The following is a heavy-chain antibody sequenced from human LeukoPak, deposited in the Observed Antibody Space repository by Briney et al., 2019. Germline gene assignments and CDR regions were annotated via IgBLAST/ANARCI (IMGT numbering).Heavy chain of an antibody. J-gene: IGHJ4*02. D-gene: IGHD2-15*01. CDR3: ARGSDGGVTTNTFDY. CDR2: IYYSGST. CDR1: GGSISSSSYY. Sequence: NPSETLSLTCTVSGGSISSSSYYWGWIRQPPGKGLEWIGSIYYSGSTYYNPSLKSRVTISVDTSKNQFSLKLSSVTAADTAVYYCARGSDGGVTTNTFDYWGQGTLVTVSS. V-gene: IGHV4-39*07.